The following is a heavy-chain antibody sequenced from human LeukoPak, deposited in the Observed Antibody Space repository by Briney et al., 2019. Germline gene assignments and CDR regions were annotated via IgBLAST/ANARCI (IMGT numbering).Heavy chain of an antibody. CDR2: ISAYNGNT. CDR3: ARFRWYSSSSRFKYNWFDP. D-gene: IGHD6-13*01. CDR1: GYTFTSYG. J-gene: IGHJ5*02. Sequence: EASVKVSCKASGYTFTSYGISWVRQAPGQGLEWMGWISAYNGNTNYAQKLQGRVTMTTDTSTSTAYMELRSLRSDDTAVYYCARFRWYSSSSRFKYNWFDPWGQGTLVTVSS. V-gene: IGHV1-18*01.